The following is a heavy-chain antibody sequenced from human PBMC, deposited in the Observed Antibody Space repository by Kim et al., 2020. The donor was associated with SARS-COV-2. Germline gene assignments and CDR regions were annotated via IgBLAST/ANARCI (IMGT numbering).Heavy chain of an antibody. V-gene: IGHV4-59*08. J-gene: IGHJ5*02. D-gene: IGHD6-19*01. CDR1: GGSTRDYY. Sequence: SETLSLTCTVSGGSTRDYYWSWIRQPPGKGLEWIGYVYYRGSTSYMPSLESRVTISIDASKNQFSLKLNSVTAADTAVYYCARHRGIAVAGTNWFDPWGQGILVTVSS. CDR3: ARHRGIAVAGTNWFDP. CDR2: VYYRGST.